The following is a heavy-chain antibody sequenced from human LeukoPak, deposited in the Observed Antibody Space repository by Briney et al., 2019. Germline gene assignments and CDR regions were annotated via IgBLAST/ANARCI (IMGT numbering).Heavy chain of an antibody. J-gene: IGHJ4*02. CDR3: AKESPRFDY. V-gene: IGHV3-23*01. CDR2: ISGNGGST. CDR1: EFTFSSYS. Sequence: GGSLRLSCVASEFTFSSYSMSWVRQAPGKGLEWVSVISGNGGSTHYADSVKGRFTISRDNSKNTLYLQMNSLRAEDTAVYYCAKESPRFDYWGQGTLVTVSS.